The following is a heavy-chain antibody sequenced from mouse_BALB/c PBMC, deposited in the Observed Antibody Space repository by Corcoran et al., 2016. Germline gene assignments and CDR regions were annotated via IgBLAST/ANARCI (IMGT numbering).Heavy chain of an antibody. J-gene: IGHJ1*01. CDR2: VNADSSTI. V-gene: IGHV4-1*02. CDR3: ARNWDWHCNV. D-gene: IGHD4-1*01. Sequence: EVKLLESGGGLVQPGGSLKLSCAASGFDFSRYWMSWVRQAPGKGLEWIGEVNADSSTINYTPSLKDKFIISRDNAKNTLYLQMSKVRSEDTALYYCARNWDWHCNVWGAGTTVTVSS. CDR1: GFDFSRYW.